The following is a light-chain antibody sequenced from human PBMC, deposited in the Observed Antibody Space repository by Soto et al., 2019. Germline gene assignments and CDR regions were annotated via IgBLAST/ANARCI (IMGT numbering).Light chain of an antibody. CDR3: CSYASSSSYV. CDR1: TSDVGGYNL. Sequence: QSVLTQPASVSGSPGQSITISCSGTTSDVGGYNLVSWYQQHTAKAPKLLIYEGTQRPSGVSSRFSGSKSGNTASLTISGLQAEDEADYYCCSYASSSSYVFGTGTKATV. CDR2: EGT. V-gene: IGLV2-23*01. J-gene: IGLJ1*01.